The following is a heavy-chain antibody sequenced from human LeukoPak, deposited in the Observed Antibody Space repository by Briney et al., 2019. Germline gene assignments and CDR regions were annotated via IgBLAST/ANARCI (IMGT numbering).Heavy chain of an antibody. D-gene: IGHD6-13*01. CDR2: INHSGST. V-gene: IGHV4-34*01. J-gene: IGHJ4*02. CDR3: AREEVAAAGTPIDY. Sequence: SETLSLTCAVYGGSFSGYYWSWIRKPPGKGLEWIGEINHSGSTTYNPPLRSRLTISVDTSKNQFSLKLSSVTAADTAVYYCAREEVAAAGTPIDYWGQGTLVTVSS. CDR1: GGSFSGYY.